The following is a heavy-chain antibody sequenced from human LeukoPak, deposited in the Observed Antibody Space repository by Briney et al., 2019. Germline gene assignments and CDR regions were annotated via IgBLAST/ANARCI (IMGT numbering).Heavy chain of an antibody. CDR2: IKEDGTET. D-gene: IGHD5-24*01. CDR1: GFVFSSNW. Sequence: AGGSLRLSCAASGFVFSSNWMSWVRLAPGKGLEWVANIKEDGTETYYVDSVKGRFTISRDNAKNSLYLQMNSLRVEDTAVYYCAKEGRSLQTYWGQGTLATVSS. J-gene: IGHJ4*02. V-gene: IGHV3-7*03. CDR3: AKEGRSLQTY.